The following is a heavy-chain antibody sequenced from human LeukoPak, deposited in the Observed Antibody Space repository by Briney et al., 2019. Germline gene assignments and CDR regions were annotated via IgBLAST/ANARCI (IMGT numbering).Heavy chain of an antibody. CDR3: ARGHGYNNGYPCFDS. Sequence: PSETLSLTCGVSGDSMSGYYWSWIRQPPGKGLEWIGFVYDTGRTTYPAKTNYNPPLAGRVTMSMDTSKNQFSLKLSSVTAADSAVYFCARGHGYNNGYPCFDSWGQGTLVSVSS. CDR1: GDSMSGYY. D-gene: IGHD5-12*01. J-gene: IGHJ4*02. V-gene: IGHV4-59*01. CDR2: VYDTGRT.